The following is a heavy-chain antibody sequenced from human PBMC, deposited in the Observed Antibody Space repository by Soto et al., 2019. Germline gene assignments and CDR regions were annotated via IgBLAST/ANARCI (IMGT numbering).Heavy chain of an antibody. CDR3: ASRDPGTSVDY. CDR2: IYRTGST. CDR1: GGSFTSNNW. V-gene: IGHV4-4*02. Sequence: KSSETLSLTCAVSGGSFTSNNWCTWVRQPPGQGLEWIGEIYRTGSTNYNPSLKSRVTISLDKSENQFSLKVTSLTAADTAVYYCASRDPGTSVDYWGQGTLVTVS. J-gene: IGHJ4*02. D-gene: IGHD1-7*01.